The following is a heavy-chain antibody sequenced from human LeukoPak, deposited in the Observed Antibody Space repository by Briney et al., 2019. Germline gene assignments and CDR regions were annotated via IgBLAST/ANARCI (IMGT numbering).Heavy chain of an antibody. CDR3: ARLYYDYDWGSYRYSYYFDY. D-gene: IGHD3-16*02. CDR1: GFTFSSYA. Sequence: TGGSLRLSCVASGFTFSSYAMSWGRQAPGKGLEWVSVIYSGGSTYYADSVKGRFTISRDNSKNTLYLQMNSLRAEDTAVYYCARLYYDYDWGSYRYSYYFDYWGQGTLVTVSS. CDR2: IYSGGST. V-gene: IGHV3-53*01. J-gene: IGHJ4*02.